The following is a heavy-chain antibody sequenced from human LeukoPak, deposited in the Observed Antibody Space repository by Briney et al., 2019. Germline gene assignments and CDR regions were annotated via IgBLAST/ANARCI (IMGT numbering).Heavy chain of an antibody. CDR3: ARSQSGYSSGWLSRFDRVGAFDI. J-gene: IGHJ3*02. Sequence: GASVKVSCKASGYTFTGYYMHWVRQAPGQGLEWMGWINPNSGGTNYAQKFQGWVTMTRDTSISTAYMELSRLRSDDTAVYYCARSQSGYSSGWLSRFDRVGAFDIWGQGTMVTVSS. CDR1: GYTFTGYY. D-gene: IGHD6-19*01. V-gene: IGHV1-2*04. CDR2: INPNSGGT.